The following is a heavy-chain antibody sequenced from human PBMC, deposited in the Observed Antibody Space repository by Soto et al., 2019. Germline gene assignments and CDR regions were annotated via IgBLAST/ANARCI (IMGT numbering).Heavy chain of an antibody. V-gene: IGHV3-30-3*01. CDR1: GFPFTSYA. J-gene: IGHJ4*02. D-gene: IGHD3-10*01. Sequence: QVLLVESGGGVVQPGTSLTLSCAASGFPFTSYAMHWVRQTPEKGLQWLTIISSDGSTIHYVDSVKGRFTISRDNSKNTVYLQMNSLRADDTAVYYCARGAGSGTFGIDYWGQGTLVTVSS. CDR3: ARGAGSGTFGIDY. CDR2: ISSDGSTI.